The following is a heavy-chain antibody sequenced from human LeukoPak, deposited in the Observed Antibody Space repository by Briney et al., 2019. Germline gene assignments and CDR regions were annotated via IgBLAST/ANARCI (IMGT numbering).Heavy chain of an antibody. D-gene: IGHD2-8*01. CDR1: GYTLTELS. J-gene: IGHJ3*02. CDR2: FDPEDGET. CDR3: VNTFNGMGPLAFDI. V-gene: IGHV1-24*01. Sequence: GASVKVSCKVSGYTLTELSMHWVRQAPGKGLEWMGGFDPEDGETIYAQKFQGRVTMTEDTPTDTAYMELSSLRSEDTAVYYCVNTFNGMGPLAFDIWGQGTMVTVSS.